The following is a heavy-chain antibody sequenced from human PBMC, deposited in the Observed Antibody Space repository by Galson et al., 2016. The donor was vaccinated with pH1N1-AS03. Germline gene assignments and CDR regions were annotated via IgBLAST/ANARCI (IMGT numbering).Heavy chain of an antibody. Sequence: SLRLSCAASGFTFSNYPMHWVRQIPGKGLEWVASIRGSEDKTYYADFVRGRFAITRDKSRSTLHLQMNSLIGEDTGVYYCVKVPKNVPAGLGAYWGLGTLVAVSS. CDR1: GFTFSNYP. D-gene: IGHD3-16*01. CDR3: VKVPKNVPAGLGAY. CDR2: IRGSEDKT. V-gene: IGHV3-23*01. J-gene: IGHJ4*02.